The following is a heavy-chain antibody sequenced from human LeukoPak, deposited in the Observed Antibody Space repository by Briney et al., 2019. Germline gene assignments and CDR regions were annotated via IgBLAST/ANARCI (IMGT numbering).Heavy chain of an antibody. CDR3: ARDSRSGYYLFDY. CDR2: INPSGGST. D-gene: IGHD3-22*01. Sequence: ASVKVSCKASGYTSTSYYIHWVRHAPGQGLEWMWIINPSGGSTSYAQKFQGRVTMTRDTSTSKVYMELSSLRSEDTAVYYCARDSRSGYYLFDYWGQGTLVTVS. V-gene: IGHV1-46*01. J-gene: IGHJ4*02. CDR1: GYTSTSYY.